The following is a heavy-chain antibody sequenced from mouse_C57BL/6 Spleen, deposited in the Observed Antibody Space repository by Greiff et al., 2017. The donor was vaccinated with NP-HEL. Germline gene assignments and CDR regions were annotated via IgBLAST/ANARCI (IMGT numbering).Heavy chain of an antibody. V-gene: IGHV5-17*01. J-gene: IGHJ1*03. CDR2: ISSGSSTI. Sequence: EVNLVESGGGLVKPGGSLKLSCAASGFTFSDYGMHWVRQAPEKGLEWVAYISSGSSTIYYADTVKGRFTISRDNAKNTLFLQMTSLRSEDTAMYYCARHYGSSSWYFDVWGTGTTVTVSS. D-gene: IGHD1-1*01. CDR1: GFTFSDYG. CDR3: ARHYGSSSWYFDV.